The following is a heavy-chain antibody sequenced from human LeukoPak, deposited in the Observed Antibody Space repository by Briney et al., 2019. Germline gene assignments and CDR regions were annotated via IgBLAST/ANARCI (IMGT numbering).Heavy chain of an antibody. J-gene: IGHJ6*02. CDR2: IIPIFGTA. Sequence: SVKVSCKASGGTFSSYAISWVRQAPGQGLEWMGGIIPIFGTANYAQKFQGRVTITADESTSTAYMELSSLGSEDTAVYYCARDTSAYYYGMDVWGQGTTVTVSS. CDR1: GGTFSSYA. CDR3: ARDTSAYYYGMDV. V-gene: IGHV1-69*01.